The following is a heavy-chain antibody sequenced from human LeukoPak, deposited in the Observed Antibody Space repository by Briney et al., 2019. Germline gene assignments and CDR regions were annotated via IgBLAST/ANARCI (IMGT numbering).Heavy chain of an antibody. CDR3: ARKLSGYAPFDC. D-gene: IGHD5-12*01. J-gene: IGHJ4*02. Sequence: PGGSLRLSCAASGFTFTNYPMIWVRQAPGRGLTWVSGISGSGGSTYYVDSVKGRFTISRDNPRSTLYLQMSSLRAEDTAVYYCARKLSGYAPFDCWGQGTLVTVSS. V-gene: IGHV3-23*01. CDR1: GFTFTNYP. CDR2: ISGSGGST.